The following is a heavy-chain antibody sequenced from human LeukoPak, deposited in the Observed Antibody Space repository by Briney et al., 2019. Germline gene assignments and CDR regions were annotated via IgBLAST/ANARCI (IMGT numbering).Heavy chain of an antibody. CDR2: IYYSGST. Sequence: SETLSLTCTVSGGSISSYYWSWIRQPPGKGLEWIGYIYYSGSTNYNPSLKSRVTISVDTSKNQYSVKLGSVTAADTAVYYCARGQFGYWFDPWGQGTLVTVSS. D-gene: IGHD5-24*01. CDR1: GGSISSYY. V-gene: IGHV4-59*01. J-gene: IGHJ5*02. CDR3: ARGQFGYWFDP.